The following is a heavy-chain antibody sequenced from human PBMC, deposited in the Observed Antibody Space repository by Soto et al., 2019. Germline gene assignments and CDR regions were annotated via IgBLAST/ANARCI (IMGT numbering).Heavy chain of an antibody. V-gene: IGHV3-23*01. CDR2: IIASAGST. CDR1: GXTFSTYA. CDR3: AKAGGSVTFDY. D-gene: IGHD3-10*01. Sequence: GSLRLSCAASGXTFSTYAMTWVRQAPGKGLELVSSIIASAGSTYYAESVKGRLTISRENSKNTLYLKMNRMRAEDTAVYYCAKAGGSVTFDYWGQGTLGTVSS. J-gene: IGHJ4*02.